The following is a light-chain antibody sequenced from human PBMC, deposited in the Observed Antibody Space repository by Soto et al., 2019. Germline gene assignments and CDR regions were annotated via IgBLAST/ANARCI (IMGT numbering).Light chain of an antibody. CDR2: DAS. V-gene: IGKV1-5*01. CDR3: QQYNTWST. J-gene: IGKJ1*01. Sequence: DIQMTPSPSPVSASVGDSVTLTCRASQRISTWLAWYQQKPGKVPKLLISDASTLDSGVPSRFSGSGSGTEFTLTISSLQSEDFAVYYCQQYNTWSTFGQGTKVDIK. CDR1: QRISTW.